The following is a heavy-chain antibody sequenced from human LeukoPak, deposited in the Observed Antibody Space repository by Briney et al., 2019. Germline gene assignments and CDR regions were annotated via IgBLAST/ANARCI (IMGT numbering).Heavy chain of an antibody. V-gene: IGHV3-48*04. CDR2: ISSFSGTI. Sequence: PGGSLRLSCAASGLTFSSYSMNWVRQAPGKGLEWVAYISSFSGTIYYADSVKGRFTISRDNAKNTLYLQMNSLRAEDTAVYYCARGGAFGELDYWGQGTLVTVSS. J-gene: IGHJ4*02. CDR3: ARGGAFGELDY. CDR1: GLTFSSYS. D-gene: IGHD3-10*01.